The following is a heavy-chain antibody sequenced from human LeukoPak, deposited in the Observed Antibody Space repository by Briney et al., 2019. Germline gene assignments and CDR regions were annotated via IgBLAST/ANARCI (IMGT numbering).Heavy chain of an antibody. V-gene: IGHV1-69*13. J-gene: IGHJ3*02. CDR2: IIPIFGTA. D-gene: IGHD6-13*01. CDR3: AREGGSSWPTAFDI. Sequence: ASVKVSCKASGGTFSSYAISWVRQAPGQGLEWMGGIIPIFGTANYAQKFQGRVTITADESTSTAYMELSSLRSEDTAVYYCAREGGSSWPTAFDIWGQGTMVTVSS. CDR1: GGTFSSYA.